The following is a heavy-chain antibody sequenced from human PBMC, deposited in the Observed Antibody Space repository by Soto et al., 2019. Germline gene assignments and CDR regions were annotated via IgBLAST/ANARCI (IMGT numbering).Heavy chain of an antibody. D-gene: IGHD3-3*02. CDR2: ISSSDSTI. Sequence: GGSLRLSCAASGFTFSSYGMHWVRQAPGKGLEWVSYISSSDSTIYDADSVKGRFTISRDNAKNSLYLHMNSLRAEDTAVYYCESPSTFDYWGQGTLVTVSS. CDR1: GFTFSSYG. V-gene: IGHV3-48*03. J-gene: IGHJ4*02. CDR3: ESPSTFDY.